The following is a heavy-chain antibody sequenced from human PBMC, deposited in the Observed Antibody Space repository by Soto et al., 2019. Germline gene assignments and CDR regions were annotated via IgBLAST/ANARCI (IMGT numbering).Heavy chain of an antibody. CDR2: IYYSGST. V-gene: IGHV4-39*01. J-gene: IGHJ4*02. CDR1: GGSISSSSYY. D-gene: IGHD1-1*01. Sequence: QLQLQESGPGLVKPLETLSLTCTVSGGSISSSSYYWGWIRQPPGKGLEWIGSIYYSGSTYYNPSLKSRVTTSVDTSKNQFSLKLSSVTAADTAVYYCARHLSPGTNFDYWGQGTLVTVSS. CDR3: ARHLSPGTNFDY.